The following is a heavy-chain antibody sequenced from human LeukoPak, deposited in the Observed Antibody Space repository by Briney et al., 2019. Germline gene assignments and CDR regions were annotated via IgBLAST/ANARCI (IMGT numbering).Heavy chain of an antibody. CDR2: IYYSGST. CDR3: ASVDTAMVMGY. Sequence: SETLSLTCTVSGGSISSYYWSWIRQPPGKGLEWIGYIYYSGSTNYNPSLKSRVTISVGTSKNQFSLKLSSVTAADTAVYYCASVDTAMVMGYWGQGTLVTVSS. V-gene: IGHV4-59*01. CDR1: GGSISSYY. J-gene: IGHJ4*02. D-gene: IGHD5-18*01.